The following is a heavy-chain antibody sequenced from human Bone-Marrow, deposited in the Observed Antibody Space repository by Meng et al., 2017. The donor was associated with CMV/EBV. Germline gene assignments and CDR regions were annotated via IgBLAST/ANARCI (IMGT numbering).Heavy chain of an antibody. CDR3: ARKSVVVGLRY. J-gene: IGHJ4*02. D-gene: IGHD3-22*01. CDR1: GFTFSSHW. Sequence: GGSLRLSCAGSGFTFSSHWMSWVRQAPGKGLEWVANIKEDGSEKYYVDSVKGRFTISRDNAKNSLYLQMNSLRAEDTAVYYCARKSVVVGLRYWGQGTLVTVSS. V-gene: IGHV3-7*01. CDR2: IKEDGSEK.